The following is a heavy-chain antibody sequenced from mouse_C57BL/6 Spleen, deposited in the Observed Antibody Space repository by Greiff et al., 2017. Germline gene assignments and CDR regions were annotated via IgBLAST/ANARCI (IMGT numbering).Heavy chain of an antibody. CDR2: IYPRDGST. J-gene: IGHJ1*03. CDR3: ARRSPYDGYSYWYFDV. CDR1: GYTFTDHT. D-gene: IGHD2-3*01. V-gene: IGHV1-78*01. Sequence: VQLVESDAELVKPGASVKISCKVSGYTFTDHTIHWMKQRPEQGLEWIGYIYPRDGSTKYNEKFKGKATLTADKSSSTAYMQLNSLTSEDSAVYFCARRSPYDGYSYWYFDVWGTGTTVTVSS.